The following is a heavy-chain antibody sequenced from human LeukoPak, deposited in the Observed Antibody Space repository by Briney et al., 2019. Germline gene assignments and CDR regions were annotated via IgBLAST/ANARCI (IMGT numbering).Heavy chain of an antibody. Sequence: GGSLRLSCAASGFTFSDYYMSWIRQAPGKGLEWVSYISSSGSTIYYADSVKGRFTISRDNSKNTLYLQMNSLRAEDTAVYYCAKEAQYSSSWYSGYYFDYWGQGTLVTVSS. V-gene: IGHV3-11*01. D-gene: IGHD6-13*01. CDR2: ISSSGSTI. CDR1: GFTFSDYY. J-gene: IGHJ4*02. CDR3: AKEAQYSSSWYSGYYFDY.